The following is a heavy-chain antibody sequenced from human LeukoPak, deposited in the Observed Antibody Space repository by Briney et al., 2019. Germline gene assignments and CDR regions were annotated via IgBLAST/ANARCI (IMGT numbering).Heavy chain of an antibody. D-gene: IGHD1-26*01. Sequence: PGGSLRLSCAASGFTFSSYAMSWVRQAPGKGLEWVSLISGTGGTTYYADSVKGRFTISRDNSKNTLYVQMNSLRAEDTAIYYCAKGWGATYYYFMDVWGQGTLVTVSS. CDR1: GFTFSSYA. CDR2: ISGTGGTT. V-gene: IGHV3-23*01. J-gene: IGHJ6*03. CDR3: AKGWGATYYYFMDV.